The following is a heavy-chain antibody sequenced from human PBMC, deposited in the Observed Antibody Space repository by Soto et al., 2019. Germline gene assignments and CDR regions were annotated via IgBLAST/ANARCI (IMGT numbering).Heavy chain of an antibody. CDR1: GGSVSSGGYS. V-gene: IGHV4-30-2*01. D-gene: IGHD1-1*01. CDR3: ASFKVNDRELDY. J-gene: IGHJ4*02. Sequence: QLQLQESGSGLVKPSQTLSLTCAVSGGSVSSGGYSWSWIRQPPGKGLEWIGYTYHSGSAYYNPSPKSRVTISVDRSKNQFSLKLSSVTAADTAMYYCASFKVNDRELDYWGKGTLVTVPS. CDR2: TYHSGSA.